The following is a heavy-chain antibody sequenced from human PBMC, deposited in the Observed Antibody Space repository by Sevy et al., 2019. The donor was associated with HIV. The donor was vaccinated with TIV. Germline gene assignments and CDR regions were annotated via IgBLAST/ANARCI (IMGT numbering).Heavy chain of an antibody. D-gene: IGHD2-2*02. V-gene: IGHV3-21*01. Sequence: GGSLRLSCAASGFIFSNYNMNWVRLAPVKGLEWVASISSGSSFTYYADSVKGRFAVSRDNSKDALSLQMNSVRAADTAVNYCARATDPRYCSGTSCYTGALDLWGQGALVTVSS. CDR2: ISSGSSFT. J-gene: IGHJ4*02. CDR1: GFIFSNYN. CDR3: ARATDPRYCSGTSCYTGALDL.